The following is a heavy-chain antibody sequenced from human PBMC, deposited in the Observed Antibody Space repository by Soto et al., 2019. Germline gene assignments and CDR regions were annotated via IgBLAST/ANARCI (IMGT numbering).Heavy chain of an antibody. V-gene: IGHV4-4*02. CDR1: GGSIISNNR. J-gene: IGHJ4*02. D-gene: IGHD1-26*01. CDR3: ARVYSGGYSDY. Sequence: SETLSLTCAVPGGSIISNNRWSLVRQPPGKGLEWIGEIFHSGSTNYNPSLKTRVTISVDKSKNQFSLKLSSVTAADTAVYYCARVYSGGYSDYWGRGTLVTVSS. CDR2: IFHSGST.